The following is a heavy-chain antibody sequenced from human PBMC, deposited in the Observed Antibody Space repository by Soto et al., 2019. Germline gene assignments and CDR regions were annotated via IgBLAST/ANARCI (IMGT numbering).Heavy chain of an antibody. CDR3: ARHPSDFWFDP. CDR2: IYYSGST. CDR1: GGSISSSSYF. V-gene: IGHV4-39*01. J-gene: IGHJ5*02. D-gene: IGHD2-21*02. Sequence: PSETLSLTCSVSGGSISSSSYFWGRIRQPPGKGLEWIGSIYYSGSTYYNPSLKSRVTVSVDTSKNQFSLKLSSVTAADTAVYYCARHPSDFWFDPWGQGTLVTVSS.